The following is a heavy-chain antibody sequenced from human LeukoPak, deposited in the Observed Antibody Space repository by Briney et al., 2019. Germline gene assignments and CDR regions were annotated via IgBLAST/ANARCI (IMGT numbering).Heavy chain of an antibody. V-gene: IGHV4-39*01. CDR2: IYYSGGT. CDR1: GGSISSSSYY. Sequence: SETLSLTCTVSGGSISSSSYYWGWIRQPPGKGLEWVGSIYYSGGTYYNPSLKSRVTISVDTSKNQFSLKLSSVTAADTAVYYCARPYGGNTGDYWGQGTLVTVSS. D-gene: IGHD4/OR15-4a*01. CDR3: ARPYGGNTGDY. J-gene: IGHJ4*02.